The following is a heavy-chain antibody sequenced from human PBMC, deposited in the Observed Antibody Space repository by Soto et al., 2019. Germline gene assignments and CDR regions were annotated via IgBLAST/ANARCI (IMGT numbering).Heavy chain of an antibody. V-gene: IGHV4-59*01. D-gene: IGHD3-3*01. CDR3: AREDFWSGYLSGWFDP. CDR2: IYYSGST. CDR1: GGSISSYY. J-gene: IGHJ5*02. Sequence: SETLSLTCTISGGSISSYYWSWIRQPPGKGLEWIGYIYYSGSTNYNPSLKSRVTISVDTSKNQFSLKLSSVTAADTAVYYCAREDFWSGYLSGWFDPWGQGTLVTVSS.